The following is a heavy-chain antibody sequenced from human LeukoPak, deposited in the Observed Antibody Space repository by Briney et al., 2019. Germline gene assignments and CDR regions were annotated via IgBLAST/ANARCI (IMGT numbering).Heavy chain of an antibody. CDR1: GGSFSGYY. J-gene: IGHJ4*02. CDR3: ARGSRITADY. CDR2: INHSGST. D-gene: IGHD3-3*01. V-gene: IGHV4-34*01. Sequence: PSETLSLTCAVYGGSFSGYYWSWIRQPPGKGLEWIGEINHSGSTNYNPSLKSRVTISVDTSKNQFSLKLSSVTAADTAVYYCARGSRITADYWGQGTLVTVSS.